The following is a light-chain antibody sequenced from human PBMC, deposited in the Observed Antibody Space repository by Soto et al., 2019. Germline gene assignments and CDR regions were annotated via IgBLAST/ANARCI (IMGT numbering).Light chain of an antibody. V-gene: IGLV2-14*01. CDR1: SSDVGGYNY. CDR2: DVS. J-gene: IGLJ2*01. CDR3: SSYPGSSTYVV. Sequence: QSALTQPASVSGSPGQSITISCTGTSSDVGGYNYVSWYQQHPGKAPKLMIYDVSNRPSGVSNRCSGSTSGNTASLTISGLQAEDEADDYCSSYPGSSTYVVCGGGTQLTVL.